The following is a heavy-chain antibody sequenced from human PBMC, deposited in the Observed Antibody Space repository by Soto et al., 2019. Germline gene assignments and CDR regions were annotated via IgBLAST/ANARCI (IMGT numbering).Heavy chain of an antibody. Sequence: PGGSLRLSCAASGFTFSSYGMHWVRQAPGKGLEWVAVISYDGSNKYYADSVKGRFTISRDNSKNTLYLQMNSLRAEDTAVYYCAKDQRRRYSYGYGSPFDYWGQGTLVTVSS. D-gene: IGHD5-18*01. CDR1: GFTFSSYG. CDR2: ISYDGSNK. V-gene: IGHV3-30*18. CDR3: AKDQRRRYSYGYGSPFDY. J-gene: IGHJ4*02.